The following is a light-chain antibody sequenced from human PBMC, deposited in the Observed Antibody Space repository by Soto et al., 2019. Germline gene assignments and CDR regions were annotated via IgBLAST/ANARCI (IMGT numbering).Light chain of an antibody. CDR2: EGS. CDR1: SSDVGSYNL. V-gene: IGLV2-23*01. CDR3: CSYASSSTYV. J-gene: IGLJ1*01. Sequence: QSALTQPASVSGTPGQSITISCTGTSSDVGSYNLVSWYQQHPGKAPKLMIYEGSKRPSGVSNRFSGSKSGNTASLTISRLQAEDEADYYCCSYASSSTYVFGTGTKVTVL.